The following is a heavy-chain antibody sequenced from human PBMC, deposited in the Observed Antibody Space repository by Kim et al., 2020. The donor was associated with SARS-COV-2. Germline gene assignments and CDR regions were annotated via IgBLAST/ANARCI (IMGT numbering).Heavy chain of an antibody. D-gene: IGHD4-17*01. V-gene: IGHV4-34*01. CDR1: GGSFSGYY. CDR3: ARFKTVTTFFYYYYGMDV. Sequence: SETLSLTCAVYGGSFSGYYWSWIRQPPGKGLEWIGEINHSGSTNYNPSLKSRVTISVDTSKNQFSLKLSSVTAADTAVYYWARFKTVTTFFYYYYGMDVWGQGTTVTVSS. CDR2: INHSGST. J-gene: IGHJ6*02.